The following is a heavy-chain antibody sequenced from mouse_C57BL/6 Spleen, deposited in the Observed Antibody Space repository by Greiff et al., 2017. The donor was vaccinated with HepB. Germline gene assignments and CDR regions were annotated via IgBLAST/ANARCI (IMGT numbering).Heavy chain of an antibody. J-gene: IGHJ1*03. D-gene: IGHD1-1*01. CDR2: IYPGDGDT. V-gene: IGHV1-82*01. CDR3: GKCGDGRWYFDV. Sequence: VQLQQSGPELVKPGASVKISCKASGYAFSSSWMNWVKQRPGKGLEWIGRIYPGDGDTNYNGKFKGKATLTADKSSSTAYMQLISLTSEDSAVYCCGKCGDGRWYFDVWGTGTTVTVSS. CDR1: GYAFSSSW.